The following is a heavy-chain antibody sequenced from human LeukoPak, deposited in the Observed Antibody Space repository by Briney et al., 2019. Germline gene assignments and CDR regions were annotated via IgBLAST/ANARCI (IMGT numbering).Heavy chain of an antibody. V-gene: IGHV3-23*01. J-gene: IGHJ4*02. D-gene: IGHD2-8*01. CDR1: GFTFSSYA. CDR2: ISGSGGST. Sequence: PGGSLRLSCAASGFTFSSYAMSWVRQAPGKGLEWVSAISGSGGSTYYADSVKGRFTISRDNSKNTLYLQMNSLRAEDTAVYYCAKEGDIVLMVCAMAIDYWGQGTLVTVSS. CDR3: AKEGDIVLMVCAMAIDY.